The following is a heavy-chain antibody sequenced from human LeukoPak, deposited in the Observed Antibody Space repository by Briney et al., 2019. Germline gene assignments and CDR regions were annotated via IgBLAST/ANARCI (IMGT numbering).Heavy chain of an antibody. CDR1: GFTFSDYY. D-gene: IGHD6-19*01. Sequence: GGSLRLSCAASGFTFSDYYMSWIRQAPGKGLEWVSYISSSGSTIYYADSVKGRFTISRDNAKNSLYLQMNSLRAEDTAVYYCARDRIEVAGPAVYFDYWGQGTLVTVSS. CDR3: ARDRIEVAGPAVYFDY. V-gene: IGHV3-11*01. CDR2: ISSSGSTI. J-gene: IGHJ4*02.